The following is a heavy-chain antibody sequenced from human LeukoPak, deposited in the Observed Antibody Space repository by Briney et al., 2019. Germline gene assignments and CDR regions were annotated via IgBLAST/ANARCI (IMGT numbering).Heavy chain of an antibody. J-gene: IGHJ5*02. CDR1: GYTFTSYD. Sequence: ASVKVSCKASGYTFTSYDINWVRQATGQGLEWMGWMNPNSGNTGYAQKFQGRVTMTRNTSISTAYMELSSLRSEDTAVYYCARSVRVDFWSGPGKFDPWGQGTLDTVSS. D-gene: IGHD3-3*01. CDR3: ARSVRVDFWSGPGKFDP. CDR2: MNPNSGNT. V-gene: IGHV1-8*01.